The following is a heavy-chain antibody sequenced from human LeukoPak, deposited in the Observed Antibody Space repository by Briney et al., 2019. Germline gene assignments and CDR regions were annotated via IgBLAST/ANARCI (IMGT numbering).Heavy chain of an antibody. V-gene: IGHV3-30*02. J-gene: IGHJ4*02. CDR1: GFTFSSYG. CDR3: AKPYSSGWLGYFDY. Sequence: GGSLRLSCAASGFTFSSYGMLWVRQAPGKGLEWVAFIRYDGSNKYYADSVKGRFTISRDNSKNTLYLQMNSLRAEDTAVYYCAKPYSSGWLGYFDYWGQGTLVTVSS. D-gene: IGHD6-19*01. CDR2: IRYDGSNK.